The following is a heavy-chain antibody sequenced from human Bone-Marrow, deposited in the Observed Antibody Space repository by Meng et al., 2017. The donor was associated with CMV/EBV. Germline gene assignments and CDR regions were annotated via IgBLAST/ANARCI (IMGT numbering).Heavy chain of an antibody. Sequence: ASVKVSCKASGYTFTGYYMHWVRQAPGQGLEWMGWINPNSGGTNYAQKFQGRVTMTWNTSISTAYMELSRLRSDDTAVYYCARRGVYCSSTSCYTSSVDSWGQGTLVTVSS. CDR1: GYTFTGYY. V-gene: IGHV1-2*02. CDR3: ARRGVYCSSTSCYTSSVDS. CDR2: INPNSGGT. J-gene: IGHJ4*02. D-gene: IGHD2-2*02.